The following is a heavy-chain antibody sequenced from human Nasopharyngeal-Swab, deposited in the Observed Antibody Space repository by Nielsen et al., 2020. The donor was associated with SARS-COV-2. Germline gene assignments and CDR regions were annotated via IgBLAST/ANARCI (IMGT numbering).Heavy chain of an antibody. Sequence: GESLKISCAASGFTFSNYWMTWVRQAPGKGLEWVANVKKDGTEKYYVDSVKGRFTISSDNAKNSLYLQMKSLRVEDTAVYYCEGKLSPVCASVHWGQGALVTVSS. J-gene: IGHJ4*02. CDR1: GFTFSNYW. CDR2: VKKDGTEK. V-gene: IGHV3-7*01. CDR3: EGKLSPVCASVH. D-gene: IGHD5/OR15-5a*01.